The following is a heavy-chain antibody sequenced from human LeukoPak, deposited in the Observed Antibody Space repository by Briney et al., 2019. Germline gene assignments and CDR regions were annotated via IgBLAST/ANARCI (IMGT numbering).Heavy chain of an antibody. CDR2: INHSGST. D-gene: IGHD5-18*01. J-gene: IGHJ4*02. CDR3: ARLRGYSYGGFFDY. V-gene: IGHV4-34*01. CDR1: GGSFSGYY. Sequence: SETLSLTCAVYGGSFSGYYWSWIRQPPGKGLEWIGDINHSGSTNYNPSLTSRVTISVDPSKNQFSLKLSSVTAADTAVYYCARLRGYSYGGFFDYWGQGTLVTVSS.